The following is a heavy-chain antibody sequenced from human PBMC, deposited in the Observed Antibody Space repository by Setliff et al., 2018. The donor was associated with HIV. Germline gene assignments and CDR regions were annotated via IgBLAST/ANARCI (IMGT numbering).Heavy chain of an antibody. CDR2: IFHTGST. V-gene: IGHV4-39*01. CDR1: GGSISSDDYF. Sequence: SETLSLTCTVSGGSISSDDYFWGWVRQPPGKGLEWIGNIFHTGSTYYNPSLKSRLSTSLDTSKNQFSLSLTSVTAADTAVYFCARPRVGDDAFNIWSQGTLVTVSS. J-gene: IGHJ3*02. CDR3: ARPRVGDDAFNI.